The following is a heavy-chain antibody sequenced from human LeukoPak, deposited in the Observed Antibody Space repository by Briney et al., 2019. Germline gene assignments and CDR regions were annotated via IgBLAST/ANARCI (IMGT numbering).Heavy chain of an antibody. CDR3: AKDTTYYFDY. J-gene: IGHJ4*02. V-gene: IGHV3-30*02. CDR2: IRYDGSYK. Sequence: PGGSLRLSCAASGFTFSSYGMHWVRQVPGKGLEWVAFIRYDGSYKYYADSVKGRFTISRDISKNTLYLEMNSLRAEDTAMYYCAKDTTYYFDYWGQGTLVTVSS. D-gene: IGHD1-14*01. CDR1: GFTFSSYG.